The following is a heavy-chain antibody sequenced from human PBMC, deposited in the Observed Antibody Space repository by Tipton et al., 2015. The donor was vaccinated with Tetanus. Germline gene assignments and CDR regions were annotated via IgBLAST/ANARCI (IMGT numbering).Heavy chain of an antibody. Sequence: GLVKPSETLSLTCGVSDGSFNAYYWSWIRQTPGKGLEWIGEVNQSGSTKYNPSFNSRAAISVDTSKSQFSLRVRSVTAADTAVYYCAREGAPRAFDIWGQGTMVTVSS. V-gene: IGHV4-34*01. J-gene: IGHJ3*02. CDR2: VNQSGST. CDR3: AREGAPRAFDI. CDR1: DGSFNAYY.